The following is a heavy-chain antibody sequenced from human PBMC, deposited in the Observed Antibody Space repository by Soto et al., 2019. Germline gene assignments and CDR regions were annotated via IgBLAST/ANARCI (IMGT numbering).Heavy chain of an antibody. D-gene: IGHD6-13*01. CDR1: GYTFTSYD. CDR3: ARPPGGRGIARD. CDR2: MNPNSGNT. Sequence: ASVKVSCKASGYTFTSYDINWVRQATGQGPEWMGWMNPNSGNTGYAQKFQGRVTMTRDTSTSTAYMELSSLRSEDTAVYYCARPPGGRGIARDWGQGTLVTVSS. J-gene: IGHJ4*02. V-gene: IGHV1-8*01.